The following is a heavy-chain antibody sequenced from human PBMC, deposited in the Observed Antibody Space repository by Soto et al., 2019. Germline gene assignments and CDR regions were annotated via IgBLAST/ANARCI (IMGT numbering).Heavy chain of an antibody. D-gene: IGHD3-10*01. CDR2: INAGNGNT. CDR1: GYTFTSYA. Sequence: ASVKVSCKASGYTFTSYAMHWVRQAPGQRLEWMGWINAGNGNTKYSQKFQGRVTITRDTSASTAYMELSSLRSEDTAVYYCARDGVRRYYGSGSYYPFWWFDPWGQGAVVTVSS. J-gene: IGHJ5*02. CDR3: ARDGVRRYYGSGSYYPFWWFDP. V-gene: IGHV1-3*01.